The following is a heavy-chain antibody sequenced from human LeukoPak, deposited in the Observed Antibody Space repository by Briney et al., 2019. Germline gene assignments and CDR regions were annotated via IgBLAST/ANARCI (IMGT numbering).Heavy chain of an antibody. CDR1: GGTFSSYA. CDR2: IIPIFGTA. Sequence: GASVKVSCKASGGTFSSYAISWVRQAPGQGLEWMGGIIPIFGTANYAQKFQGRVTITADESTSTAHMELSSLRSEDTAVYYCAREIVVSPYSSGEYYFDYWGQGTLVTVSS. J-gene: IGHJ4*02. CDR3: AREIVVSPYSSGEYYFDY. V-gene: IGHV1-69*13. D-gene: IGHD6-19*01.